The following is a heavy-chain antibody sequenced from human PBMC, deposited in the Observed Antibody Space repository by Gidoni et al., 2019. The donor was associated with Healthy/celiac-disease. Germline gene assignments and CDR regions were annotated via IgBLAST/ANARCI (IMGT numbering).Heavy chain of an antibody. D-gene: IGHD2-2*01. CDR2: ISYDGSNK. V-gene: IGHV3-30*18. J-gene: IGHJ6*02. CDR3: AKEGRYCSSTSCPNDYYYGMDV. CDR1: GFTFSSYG. Sequence: QVQLVESGGGVVQPGRSLRLSCAASGFTFSSYGMHWVRQAPGRGLEWVTVISYDGSNKYYADSVKGRFTISRDNYKNTLYLQMNSLRAEDTAVYYCAKEGRYCSSTSCPNDYYYGMDVWGQGTTVTVSS.